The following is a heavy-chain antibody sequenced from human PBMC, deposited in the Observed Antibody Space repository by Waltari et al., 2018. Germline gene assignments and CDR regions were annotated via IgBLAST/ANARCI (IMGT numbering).Heavy chain of an antibody. CDR3: TRDLYGSGGDWFDP. CDR1: GFGFSDLD. J-gene: IGHJ5*02. Sequence: EVRLAESGGGLVKPGGSLRPSCTASGFGFSDLDLNWVRLAPGTGLEWVSSIGGTHSNIFYADSVKGRFTVSRDNAKNSLYFQMDNLRAEDSGLYYCTRDLYGSGGDWFDPWGQGTLVTVSS. D-gene: IGHD3-10*01. CDR2: IGGTHSNI. V-gene: IGHV3-21*01.